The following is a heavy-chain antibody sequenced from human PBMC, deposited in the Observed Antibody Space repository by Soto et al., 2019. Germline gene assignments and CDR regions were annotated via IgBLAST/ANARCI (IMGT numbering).Heavy chain of an antibody. CDR1: GFTFDDYT. J-gene: IGHJ4*02. Sequence: EVQLVESGGVVVQPGGSLRLSCAASGFTFDDYTMHWVRQAPGKGLEWVSLISWDGGSTYYADSVTARFTISRDNSKNSLYLQMNSLRTEDTALYYCAKDSAADGKVYYFDYWGQGTLVTVSS. D-gene: IGHD6-13*01. CDR3: AKDSAADGKVYYFDY. V-gene: IGHV3-43*01. CDR2: ISWDGGST.